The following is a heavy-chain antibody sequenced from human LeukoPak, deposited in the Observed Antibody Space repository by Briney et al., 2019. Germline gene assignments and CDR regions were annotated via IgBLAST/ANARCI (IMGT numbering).Heavy chain of an antibody. CDR1: GFTFDDYA. V-gene: IGHV3-9*01. CDR3: AKGKQWLALFDH. J-gene: IGHJ4*02. CDR2: ISWNSGSI. Sequence: PGRSLRLSCAASGFTFDDYAMHWVRQAPGKGLEWVSGISWNSGSIGYADSVKGRFTISRDNAKNSLYLQMNSLRAEDTALYYCAKGKQWLALFDHWGQGTLVTVSS. D-gene: IGHD6-19*01.